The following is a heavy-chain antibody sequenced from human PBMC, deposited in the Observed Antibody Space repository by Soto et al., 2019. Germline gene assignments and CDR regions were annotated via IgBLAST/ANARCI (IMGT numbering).Heavy chain of an antibody. CDR3: SRSGIAVAGTKDYYYYMDV. CDR1: GGSISSYY. D-gene: IGHD6-19*01. CDR2: IYYSGST. V-gene: IGHV4-59*08. J-gene: IGHJ6*03. Sequence: PSETLSLTCTVSGGSISSYYWSWIRQPPGKGLEWIGYIYYSGSTNYNPSLKSRVTISVDTSKNQFSLKLSSVTAADTAVYYCSRSGIAVAGTKDYYYYMDVWGKGTTVTVSS.